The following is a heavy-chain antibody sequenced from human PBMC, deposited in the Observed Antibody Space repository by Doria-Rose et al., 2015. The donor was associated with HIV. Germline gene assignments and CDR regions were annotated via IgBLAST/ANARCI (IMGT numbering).Heavy chain of an antibody. CDR2: NFSDDER. CDR1: GVSLSSPGMG. D-gene: IGHD6-13*01. CDR3: ARIKSSRWYHKYYFDF. V-gene: IGHV2-26*01. J-gene: IGHJ4*02. Sequence: QITLKESGPVLVKPTETLTLTCTVSGVSLSSPGMGVSWIRQPPGKALERLAYNFSDDERSYKTSLKSRLTISRGTSKSQVVLTMTDMDPVDTATYYCARIKSSRWYHKYYFDFWGQGTLVIVSA.